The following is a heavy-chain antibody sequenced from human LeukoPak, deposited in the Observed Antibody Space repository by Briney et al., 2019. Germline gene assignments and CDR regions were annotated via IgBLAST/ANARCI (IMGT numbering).Heavy chain of an antibody. V-gene: IGHV4-59*01. J-gene: IGHJ4*02. CDR3: ARGYYYDYSGPDFDY. Sequence: TSETLSLTCTVSGGSISSYYWSWIRQPPGKGLEWIGYIYYSGSTNYNPSLKSRVTISVDTSKNQFSLKLSSVTAADTAVYYCARGYYYDYSGPDFDYWGQGTLVTVSS. D-gene: IGHD3-22*01. CDR2: IYYSGST. CDR1: GGSISSYY.